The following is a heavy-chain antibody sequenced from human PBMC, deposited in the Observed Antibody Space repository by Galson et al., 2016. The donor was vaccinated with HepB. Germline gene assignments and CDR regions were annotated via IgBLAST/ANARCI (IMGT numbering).Heavy chain of an antibody. CDR3: AKDVTTVIPHYFDF. CDR1: GFTFSNYA. D-gene: IGHD4-17*01. Sequence: SLRLSCAASGFTFSNYAMSWVRQAPGKGLEWVSGISRTGDNTYSADSVRGRFTISRDNTKNMLYLQMNSLRAGDTAVYYCAKDVTTVIPHYFDFWGQGALVTVSS. CDR2: ISRTGDNT. J-gene: IGHJ4*02. V-gene: IGHV3-23*01.